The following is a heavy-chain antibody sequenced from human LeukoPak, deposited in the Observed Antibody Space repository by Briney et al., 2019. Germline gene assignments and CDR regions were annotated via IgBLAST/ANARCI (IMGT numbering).Heavy chain of an antibody. CDR1: GFTFSSYG. D-gene: IGHD3-3*01. CDR3: AKDLNDFWSGYYTASSYYYYGMDV. CDR2: ISYDGSNK. Sequence: GGSLRLSGAASGFTFSSYGMHWVRQAPGKGLEWVAVISYDGSNKYYADSVKGRFTISRDNSKNTLYLQMNSLRAEDTAVYYCAKDLNDFWSGYYTASSYYYYGMDVWGQGTTVTVSS. V-gene: IGHV3-30*18. J-gene: IGHJ6*02.